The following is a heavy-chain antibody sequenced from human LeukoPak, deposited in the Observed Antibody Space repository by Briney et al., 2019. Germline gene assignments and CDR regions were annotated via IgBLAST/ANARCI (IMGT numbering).Heavy chain of an antibody. CDR3: AKGKRYPDY. V-gene: IGHV3-64*02. CDR1: GFNFSPYA. D-gene: IGHD1-1*01. Sequence: GGSLRLSCAASGFNFSPYAMHWVRQAPGEGLEYVSVISSNGGSTYYADSVKGRFTISRDNSKNTLDLQMGSLRAEDMAVYYCAKGKRYPDYWGQGTLVTVSS. J-gene: IGHJ4*02. CDR2: ISSNGGST.